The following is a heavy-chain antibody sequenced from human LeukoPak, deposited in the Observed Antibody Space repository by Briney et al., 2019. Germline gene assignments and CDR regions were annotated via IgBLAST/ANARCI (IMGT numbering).Heavy chain of an antibody. J-gene: IGHJ4*02. CDR2: ISGSGGST. Sequence: GRSLRLSCAVSGLTLSNYGMSWVRQAPGKGLDWVAGISGSGGSTNYADSVKGRFTISRDSHKNTLYLQMNSLRAEDTAVYFCAKRGVVIRVILVGFHKEAYYFDSGGQGALVTVSA. D-gene: IGHD3-22*01. CDR3: AKRGVVIRVILVGFHKEAYYFDS. CDR1: GLTLSNYG. V-gene: IGHV3-23*01.